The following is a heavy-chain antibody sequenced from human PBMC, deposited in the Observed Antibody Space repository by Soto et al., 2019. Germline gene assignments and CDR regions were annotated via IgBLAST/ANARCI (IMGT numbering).Heavy chain of an antibody. D-gene: IGHD1-7*01. CDR2: ISYGGSNK. J-gene: IGHJ6*02. V-gene: IGHV3-30*18. CDR1: GFTFSSYG. CDR3: TKDGASAAGTTSYYYYYGMDV. Sequence: GGSLRLSCAASGFTFSSYGMHWVRQAPGKGLEWVAVISYGGSNKYYADSVKGRFTISRDNSKNTLYLQMNSLRAEDTAVYYCTKDGASAAGTTSYYYYYGMDVWGQGTTVTVSS.